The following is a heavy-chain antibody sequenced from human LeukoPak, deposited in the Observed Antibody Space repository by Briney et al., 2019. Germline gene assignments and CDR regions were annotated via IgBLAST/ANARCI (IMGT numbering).Heavy chain of an antibody. V-gene: IGHV4-34*01. CDR2: VNHSGYT. CDR3: ARMTTGHDF. CDR1: GTSFSSYY. J-gene: IGHJ4*02. D-gene: IGHD4-17*01. Sequence: PSETLSLICAVSGTSFSSYYWSWIRQPPGKGLEWIGEVNHSGYTNDNPSLKSRVTISVDTSKNQFSLRLRSVTAADTAVYFCARMTTGHDFWGQGTLVTVSS.